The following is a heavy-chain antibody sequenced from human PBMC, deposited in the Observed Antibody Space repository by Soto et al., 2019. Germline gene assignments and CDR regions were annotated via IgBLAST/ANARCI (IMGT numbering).Heavy chain of an antibody. D-gene: IGHD3-22*01. Sequence: GGSLRLSCAASGITFSNYNINWVRQVPGTGLAWVSYISASGSYIYYADSVKGRFTISRDNAKNSMYLQMNSLRAEDTAMYYCARGDVHDTSGPFSDAFESWGQGTMVTVSS. V-gene: IGHV3-21*01. CDR2: ISASGSYI. CDR3: ARGDVHDTSGPFSDAFES. CDR1: GITFSNYN. J-gene: IGHJ3*02.